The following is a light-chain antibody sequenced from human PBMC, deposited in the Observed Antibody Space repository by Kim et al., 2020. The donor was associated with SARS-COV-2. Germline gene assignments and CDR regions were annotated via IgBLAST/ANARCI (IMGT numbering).Light chain of an antibody. J-gene: IGLJ1*01. Sequence: SYELTQPPSVSVSPGQTARITCSGDALPKQYAYWYQQKAGQAPVLVIYKDSESPSGIPVRVSGSSSRTTVTFTLSRGQAEDEADYYCHSATSSGTYVFVT. CDR3: HSATSSGTYV. CDR2: KDS. V-gene: IGLV3-25*03. CDR1: ALPKQY.